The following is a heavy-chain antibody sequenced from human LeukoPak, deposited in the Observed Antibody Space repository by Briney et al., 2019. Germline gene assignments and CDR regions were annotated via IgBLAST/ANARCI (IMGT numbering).Heavy chain of an antibody. Sequence: GGSLRLSCAAAGFNFSSHGMNWVSQSPRKGLEWVSAIGGSGHSTHYAYSVQGRFTISRDNSKNTVFLQMKSLRAEDTAVYFCAKDLVVIPSGVGDDYPFDASDIWGQGTLVTVSS. V-gene: IGHV3-23*01. CDR3: AKDLVVIPSGVGDDYPFDASDI. D-gene: IGHD4-11*01. CDR2: IGGSGHST. CDR1: GFNFSSHG. J-gene: IGHJ3*02.